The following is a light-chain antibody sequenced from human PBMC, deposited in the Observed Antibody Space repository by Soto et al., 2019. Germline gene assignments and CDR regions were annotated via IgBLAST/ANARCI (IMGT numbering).Light chain of an antibody. Sequence: DIQMTQSPSTLSASVGDRVTITCRASQSISSWLAWYQQKPGKAPKLLIYKASSLESGVPSTFSGSGSGTEFTLTISILQPDDFATYYCQQYETFSGTFGQGTKVDIK. CDR1: QSISSW. CDR2: KAS. J-gene: IGKJ1*01. V-gene: IGKV1-5*03. CDR3: QQYETFSGT.